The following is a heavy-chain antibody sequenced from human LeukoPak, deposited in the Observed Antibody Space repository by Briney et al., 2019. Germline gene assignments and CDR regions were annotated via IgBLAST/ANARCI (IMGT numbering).Heavy chain of an antibody. Sequence: GGSLRLSCAASEFTFSNYWMSWFRQAPGKGLEWVANIKKDGSEKYYEDSVKGRFTISRDNAKNSLYLQMNSLRAEDTAVYYCARDLRGGHFDYWGQGTLVTVSS. V-gene: IGHV3-7*01. CDR2: IKKDGSEK. D-gene: IGHD2-15*01. J-gene: IGHJ4*02. CDR3: ARDLRGGHFDY. CDR1: EFTFSNYW.